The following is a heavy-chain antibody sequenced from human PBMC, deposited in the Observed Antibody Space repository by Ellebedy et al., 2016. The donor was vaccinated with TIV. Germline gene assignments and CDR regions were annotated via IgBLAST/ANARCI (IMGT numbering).Heavy chain of an antibody. D-gene: IGHD3-3*01. Sequence: GESLKISXAASGFTFSSYAMSWVRQAPGKGLEWVSAISGSGGSTYYADSVKGRFTISRDNSKNTLYLQMNSLRAEDTAVYYCAKIYDFWSGYPDYWGQGTLVTVSS. CDR1: GFTFSSYA. J-gene: IGHJ4*02. CDR2: ISGSGGST. V-gene: IGHV3-23*01. CDR3: AKIYDFWSGYPDY.